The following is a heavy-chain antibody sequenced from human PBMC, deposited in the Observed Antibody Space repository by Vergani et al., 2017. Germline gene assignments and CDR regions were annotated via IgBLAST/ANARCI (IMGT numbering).Heavy chain of an antibody. D-gene: IGHD2-15*01. Sequence: QVQLVESGGGVVQPGTSLRLSCVVSGFALNRHAMYWVRQAPGKGLEWVVGISFDGTNEYYPDLVKGRFTISRDIAKNTLYLQVDSLRAEDTAVYYCAKDELGFCGDISCLAMDVWGQGTTVSVSS. CDR3: AKDELGFCGDISCLAMDV. V-gene: IGHV3-30*18. CDR1: GFALNRHA. J-gene: IGHJ6*02. CDR2: ISFDGTNE.